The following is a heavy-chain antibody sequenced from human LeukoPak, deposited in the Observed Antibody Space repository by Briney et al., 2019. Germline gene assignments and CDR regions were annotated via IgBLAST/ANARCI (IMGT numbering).Heavy chain of an antibody. V-gene: IGHV3-23*01. J-gene: IGHJ4*02. D-gene: IGHD4-17*01. Sequence: GGSLRLSSAASGFIFSSYGMTWVRQAPGKGLEWVSAISGSGSGGSTYYADSVKGRFTISRDNSKNTLYLQMNSLRVEDTAVYYCAKATSVTTLFDYWGQGTLVTVSS. CDR3: AKATSVTTLFDY. CDR2: ISGSGSGGST. CDR1: GFIFSSYG.